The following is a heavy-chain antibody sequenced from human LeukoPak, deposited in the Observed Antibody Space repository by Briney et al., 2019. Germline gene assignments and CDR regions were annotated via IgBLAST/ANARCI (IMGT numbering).Heavy chain of an antibody. Sequence: QPGGSLRLSCEASGFTFRSYAMIWVRQAPGKGLEWVSTISTSGTNTYYADSVKGRFTISRNNSGNTLYLQMTNQRVEGTDIYYCARDWGDYGDFHAFHMWGQGTMVTVSS. CDR1: GFTFRSYA. D-gene: IGHD4-17*01. J-gene: IGHJ3*02. V-gene: IGHV3-23*01. CDR2: ISTSGTNT. CDR3: ARDWGDYGDFHAFHM.